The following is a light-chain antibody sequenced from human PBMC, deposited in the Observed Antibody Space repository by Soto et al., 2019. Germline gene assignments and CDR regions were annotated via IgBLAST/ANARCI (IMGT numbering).Light chain of an antibody. CDR1: QSISNY. J-gene: IGKJ3*01. CDR2: AAS. Sequence: DIQMTQSPSSLSASVGDRVTITCRASQSISNYLNWYQHKVGKAPKLLISAASTLQSGVPSRFSGSRSGTDFTLTIRSLQPEDFATYFCQQTYSTPIFTFGPATKVDIK. CDR3: QQTYSTPIFT. V-gene: IGKV1-39*01.